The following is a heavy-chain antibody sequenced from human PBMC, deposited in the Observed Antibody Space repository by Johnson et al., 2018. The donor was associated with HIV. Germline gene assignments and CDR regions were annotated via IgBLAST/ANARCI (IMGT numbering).Heavy chain of an antibody. CDR2: IYSGGST. J-gene: IGHJ3*02. CDR3: AREPSGCSGGSCYSWGAFDI. Sequence: EFGGGLVAPGGSLRLSCAASGFIVRITYMSWVRQAPGKGLEWVSVIYSGGSTYYADSVKGRFTISSDNSKNPLSLQMSSLRGEDTAVYYCAREPSGCSGGSCYSWGAFDIWGQGTMVTVSS. V-gene: IGHV3-66*01. D-gene: IGHD2-15*01. CDR1: GFIVRITY.